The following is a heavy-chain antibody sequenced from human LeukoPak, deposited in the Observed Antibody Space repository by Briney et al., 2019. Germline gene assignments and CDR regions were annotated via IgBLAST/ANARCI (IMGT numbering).Heavy chain of an antibody. CDR1: GGSFSGYY. CDR3: ASTNGTTVVTPVY. D-gene: IGHD4-23*01. CDR2: INHSGST. J-gene: IGHJ4*02. V-gene: IGHV4-34*01. Sequence: SETLSLTCAVYGGSFSGYYWSWIRQPPGKGLEWIGEINHSGSTNYNPSLKSRVTISVDTSKNQFSLKLSSVTAADTAVYYCASTNGTTVVTPVYWGQGTLVTVYS.